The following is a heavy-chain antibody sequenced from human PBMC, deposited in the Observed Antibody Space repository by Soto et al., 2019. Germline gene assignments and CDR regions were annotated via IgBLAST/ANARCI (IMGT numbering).Heavy chain of an antibody. CDR2: MSGNGYSA. D-gene: IGHD1-1*01. Sequence: PGGSLRLSCAASGFIFDDYAMTWVRQSPGKGLEWVSSMSGNGYSAYYADSVKGRFTISRDKSKNTVSLQMDSLRAEDTAVYYCAKDRKQLWSDFDYWGQGTLVTVSS. CDR3: AKDRKQLWSDFDY. CDR1: GFIFDDYA. V-gene: IGHV3-23*01. J-gene: IGHJ4*02.